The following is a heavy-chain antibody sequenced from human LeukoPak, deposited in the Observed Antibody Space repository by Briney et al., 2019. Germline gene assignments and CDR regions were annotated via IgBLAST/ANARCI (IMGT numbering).Heavy chain of an antibody. CDR2: IRSKANSYAT. CDR1: GFIFSGSA. Sequence: PGGSLKLSCAASGFIFSGSAMHWVRQASGKGLEWVGRIRSKANSYATAYAASVKGRFTISRDDSKNTAYLHLNSLKTEDTAVYYCARSGYSGYEFDHWGQGTRVTVSS. J-gene: IGHJ4*02. V-gene: IGHV3-73*01. CDR3: ARSGYSGYEFDH. D-gene: IGHD5-12*01.